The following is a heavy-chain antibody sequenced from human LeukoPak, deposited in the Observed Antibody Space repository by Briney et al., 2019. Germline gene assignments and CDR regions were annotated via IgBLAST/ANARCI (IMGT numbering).Heavy chain of an antibody. CDR2: ISSSSSYI. CDR1: GFTFSSYS. CDR3: ARRPGSRTHYYYYMDV. Sequence: PGGSLRLSCAASGFTFSSYSMNWVRQAPGKGLEWVSSISSSSSYIYYADSVKGRFTISRDNAKNSLYLQMNSLRAEDTAVYYCARRPGSRTHYYYYMDVWGKGTTVTVSS. J-gene: IGHJ6*03. D-gene: IGHD1-14*01. V-gene: IGHV3-21*01.